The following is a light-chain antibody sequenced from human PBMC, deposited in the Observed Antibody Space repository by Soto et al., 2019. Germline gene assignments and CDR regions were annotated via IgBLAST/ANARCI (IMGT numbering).Light chain of an antibody. V-gene: IGLV2-18*02. CDR3: SSYTSSSHVV. Sequence: QSALTQPPSVSGSPGQSVTISCTGTSSDVGSYNRVSWYQQPPGTAPKLMIYEVSNRPSGVPDRFSGSKSGNMASLTISGLQAEDEADYYCSSYTSSSHVVFGGGTKLTVL. CDR1: SSDVGSYNR. J-gene: IGLJ2*01. CDR2: EVS.